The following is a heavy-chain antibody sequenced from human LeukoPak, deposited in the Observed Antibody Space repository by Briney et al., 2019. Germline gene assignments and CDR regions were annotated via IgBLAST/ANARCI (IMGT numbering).Heavy chain of an antibody. CDR2: ISSNGGST. D-gene: IGHD2-15*01. V-gene: IGHV3-64*01. CDR1: GFTFSYSA. Sequence: GGSLRLSCAASGFTFSYSAMHWVRQAPGKGLEYVSVISSNGGSTYYANSVKGRFTISRDNSKNTLYLQMNSLRAEDTAIYYFAKNGDRGAYCSGGSCYPYYYYYIDVWGKGTTVTIS. CDR3: AKNGDRGAYCSGGSCYPYYYYYIDV. J-gene: IGHJ6*03.